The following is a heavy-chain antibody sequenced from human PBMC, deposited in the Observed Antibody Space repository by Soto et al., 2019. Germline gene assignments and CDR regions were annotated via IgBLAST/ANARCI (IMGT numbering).Heavy chain of an antibody. V-gene: IGHV1-69*13. CDR1: GYTFTSYG. J-gene: IGHJ5*02. Sequence: ASVKVSCKASGYTFTSYGISWVRQAPGQGLEWMGGIIANIGKANYAQKYQGRVTITADESTNTAYMELSSLRSEDTAVYYCARDGVITMIASGNNWFDPWGQGTLVTAPQ. CDR3: ARDGVITMIASGNNWFDP. CDR2: IIANIGKA. D-gene: IGHD3-22*01.